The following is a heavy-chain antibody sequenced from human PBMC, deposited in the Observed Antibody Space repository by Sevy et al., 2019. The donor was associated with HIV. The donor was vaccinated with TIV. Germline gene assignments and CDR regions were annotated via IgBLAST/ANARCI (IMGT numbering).Heavy chain of an antibody. CDR2: ISLDGTKK. Sequence: GGSLRLSCTTSGFTFSDYGMHWVRQAPGKGLEWLSFISLDGTKKYCADSVKARFTISRDNSKNVVYLQMTNMRVEDTAVYYCAKDRYMNGGYLNYWGQGTLVTVSS. CDR3: AKDRYMNGGYLNY. CDR1: GFTFSDYG. J-gene: IGHJ4*02. D-gene: IGHD6-13*01. V-gene: IGHV3-30*02.